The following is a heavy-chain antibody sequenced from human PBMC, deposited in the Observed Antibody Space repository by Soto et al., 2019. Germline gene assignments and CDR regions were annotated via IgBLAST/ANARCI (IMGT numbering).Heavy chain of an antibody. V-gene: IGHV3-23*01. CDR3: AKDSLLGYCSGGSCYGDYFDY. Sequence: GGSLRLSCAASGFTFSSYAMSWVRQAPGKGLEWVSAISGSGGSTYYADSVKGRFTISRDNSKNTLYLQMNSLRAEDKAVYYCAKDSLLGYCSGGSCYGDYFDYWGQGTLVTVSS. D-gene: IGHD2-15*01. CDR1: GFTFSSYA. CDR2: ISGSGGST. J-gene: IGHJ4*02.